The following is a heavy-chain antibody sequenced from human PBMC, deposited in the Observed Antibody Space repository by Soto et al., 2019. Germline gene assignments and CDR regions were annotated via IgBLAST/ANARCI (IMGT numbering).Heavy chain of an antibody. Sequence: SETLSLSCFVSGGSVNTANYYWSWIRQPPGKGLEWIGYVHYSGTATYNPSLQSRVSISLDTSKNQFSLKLSSMTAADTAVYYCARTDWNFVVYYYGMDIWGQGTTVTVFS. CDR2: VHYSGTA. CDR3: ARTDWNFVVYYYGMDI. CDR1: GGSVNTANYY. V-gene: IGHV4-61*01. D-gene: IGHD1-7*01. J-gene: IGHJ6*02.